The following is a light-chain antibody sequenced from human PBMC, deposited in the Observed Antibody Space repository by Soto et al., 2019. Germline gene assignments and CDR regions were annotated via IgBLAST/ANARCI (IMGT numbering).Light chain of an antibody. CDR2: AAS. J-gene: IGKJ4*01. Sequence: DIQMTQYPSSLSASVEDRVIITCRASQSISKHLNWYQQIPGKAPKLLIFAASSLQSGVPSRFSGSRSGPDFTLTISSLQPEDVAAYYCQKYNSDPLTFGGGTKVDIK. CDR3: QKYNSDPLT. V-gene: IGKV1-39*01. CDR1: QSISKH.